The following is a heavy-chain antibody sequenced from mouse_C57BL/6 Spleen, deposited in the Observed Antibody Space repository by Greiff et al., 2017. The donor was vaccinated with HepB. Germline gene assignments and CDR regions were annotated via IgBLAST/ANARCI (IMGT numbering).Heavy chain of an antibody. CDR3: ARGKKLGLYYAMDY. V-gene: IGHV3-6*01. Sequence: EVQLVESGPGLVKPSQSLSLTCSVTGYSITSGYYWNWIRQFPGNKLEWMGYISYDGSNNYNPSLKNRISITRDTSKNQFFLKLNSVTTEDTATYYCARGKKLGLYYAMDYWGQGTSVTVSS. J-gene: IGHJ4*01. CDR1: GYSITSGYY. CDR2: ISYDGSN. D-gene: IGHD4-1*01.